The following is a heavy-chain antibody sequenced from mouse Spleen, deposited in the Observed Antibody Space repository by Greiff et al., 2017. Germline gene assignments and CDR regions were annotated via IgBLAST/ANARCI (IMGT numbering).Heavy chain of an antibody. V-gene: IGHV5-6-4*01. D-gene: IGHD2-14*01. J-gene: IGHJ2*01. CDR1: GFTFSSYY. CDR3: ARGGYRYFDY. CDR2: ISSGGGST. Sequence: DVKLVESGGGLVKLGGSLKLSCAASGFTFSSYYMSWVRQTPEKRLEWVATISSGGGSTYYPDSVKGRFTISRDNAKNTLYLQMSSLNSEDTAVYYCARGGYRYFDYWGQGTTLTVSS.